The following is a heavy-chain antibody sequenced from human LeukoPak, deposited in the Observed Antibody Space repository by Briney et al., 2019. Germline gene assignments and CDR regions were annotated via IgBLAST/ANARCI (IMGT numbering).Heavy chain of an antibody. V-gene: IGHV3-30*18. CDR3: AKARSAYSSGYDTDH. Sequence: PGGSLRLSCAASGFTFSTYAMHWVRQAPGKGLEWVAVISYDGSNKYSADSVKGRFTISRDNSKNTLYLQMNSLRAEDTAMFFCAKARSAYSSGYDTDHWGQGTLVTVSS. J-gene: IGHJ4*02. CDR2: ISYDGSNK. CDR1: GFTFSTYA. D-gene: IGHD6-19*01.